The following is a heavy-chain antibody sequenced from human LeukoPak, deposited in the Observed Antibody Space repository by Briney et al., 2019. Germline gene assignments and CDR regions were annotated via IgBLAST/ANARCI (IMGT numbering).Heavy chain of an antibody. V-gene: IGHV3-33*01. Sequence: PGGSLRLSCAASGFTFSSYGMHWVRQAPGKWLEWVAVTWYDGSNKYYADSVKGRFTISRDHSKNTLYPPMNSVRAEDTGVYYCARDWRYCSGGSCYRGGYYFDYWGQGTLVTVSS. CDR2: TWYDGSNK. D-gene: IGHD2-15*01. J-gene: IGHJ4*02. CDR1: GFTFSSYG. CDR3: ARDWRYCSGGSCYRGGYYFDY.